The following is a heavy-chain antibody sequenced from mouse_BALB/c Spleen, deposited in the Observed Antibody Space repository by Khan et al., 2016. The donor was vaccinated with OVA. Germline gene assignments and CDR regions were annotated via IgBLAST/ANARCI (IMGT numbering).Heavy chain of an antibody. CDR1: GYSITSDYA. CDR3: ARRAYDGHWYFDF. J-gene: IGHJ1*01. V-gene: IGHV3-2*02. CDR2: ISYSGST. D-gene: IGHD1-1*02. Sequence: VQLKESGPGLVKPSQSLSLTCTVTGYSITSDYAWNWIPQFPGNKLEWMGYISYSGSTSYNPSLKSRISITRDTSTNQFFLQLNSLTTEDTATFYWARRAYDGHWYFDFWGEGTTVTVSS.